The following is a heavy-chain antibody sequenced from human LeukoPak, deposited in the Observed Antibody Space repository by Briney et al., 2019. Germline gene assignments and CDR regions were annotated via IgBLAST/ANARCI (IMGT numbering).Heavy chain of an antibody. J-gene: IGHJ4*02. CDR3: ARARGRNIVVVPAAIYYFDY. CDR1: GGTFSSYA. CDR2: IIPIFGTA. V-gene: IGHV1-69*13. D-gene: IGHD2-2*02. Sequence: SVKVSWKASGGTFSSYAISWVRQARGQGLEWMGGIIPIFGTANYAQRFQGRVTITADESTSTAYMELSSLRSEDTAVYYCARARGRNIVVVPAAIYYFDYWGQGTLVTVSS.